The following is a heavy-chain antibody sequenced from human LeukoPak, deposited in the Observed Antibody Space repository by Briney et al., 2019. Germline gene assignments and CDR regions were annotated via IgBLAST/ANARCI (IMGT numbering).Heavy chain of an antibody. D-gene: IGHD3-10*01. V-gene: IGHV4-34*01. Sequence: SETLSLTCAVYGGSFSGYYWSWIRQPPGKGLEWIGEINHSGSTNYNPSLKSRVTISVDTSKNQFSLKLSSVTAADTDVYYCARQGLLFDYWGQGTLVTVSS. CDR2: INHSGST. CDR3: ARQGLLFDY. J-gene: IGHJ4*02. CDR1: GGSFSGYY.